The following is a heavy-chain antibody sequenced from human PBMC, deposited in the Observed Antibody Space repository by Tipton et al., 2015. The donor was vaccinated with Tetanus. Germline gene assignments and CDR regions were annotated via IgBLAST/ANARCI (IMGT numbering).Heavy chain of an antibody. D-gene: IGHD3-3*01. Sequence: TLSLTCTVSGGSIRGGTFYWGWIRQPPGKGLEWIGSIYESGDTYYIPSLKSRVTISVDTSKNQFSLNLNSMAAADTGVYYCVRHQSGYFPPFDYWGQGNLVTVSS. CDR3: VRHQSGYFPPFDY. V-gene: IGHV4-39*01. CDR1: GGSIRGGTFY. CDR2: IYESGDT. J-gene: IGHJ4*02.